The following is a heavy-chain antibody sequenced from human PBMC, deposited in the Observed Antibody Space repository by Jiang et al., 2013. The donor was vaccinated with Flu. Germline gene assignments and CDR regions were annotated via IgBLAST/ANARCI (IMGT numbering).Heavy chain of an antibody. D-gene: IGHD4/OR15-4a*01. J-gene: IGHJ3*01. V-gene: IGHV5-51*01. CDR3: ARNLRGAAFDV. CDR1: GDTFTGYW. CDR2: IYPGDSDT. Sequence: SGDTFTGYWIGWVRQMPGKGLEYMGLIYPGDSDTKCSPSFQGQVTISADRSISTAYLQWSSLKASDTAMYYCARNLRGAAFDVWGQGTMVMVSS.